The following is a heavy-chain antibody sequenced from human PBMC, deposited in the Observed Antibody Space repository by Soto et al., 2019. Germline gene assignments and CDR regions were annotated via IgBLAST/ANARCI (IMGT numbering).Heavy chain of an antibody. V-gene: IGHV1-18*04. CDR1: GYTFTSYG. Sequence: VKVSCKASGYTFTSYGISWVRQAPGQGLEWMGWIGAYNGNTNYAQKLQGRVTMTTDTSTSTAYMELRSLRSDDTAVYYCARDTYSSGWYGRFDPWGQGTLVTVSS. CDR2: IGAYNGNT. J-gene: IGHJ5*02. CDR3: ARDTYSSGWYGRFDP. D-gene: IGHD6-19*01.